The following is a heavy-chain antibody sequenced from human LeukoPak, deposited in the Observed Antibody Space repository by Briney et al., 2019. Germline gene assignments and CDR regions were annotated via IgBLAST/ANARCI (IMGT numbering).Heavy chain of an antibody. J-gene: IGHJ4*02. CDR3: ARGSRQFDY. Sequence: SDTRSLTCTVSGGSISSYYWSWLRQPPGKGLEWIGYIYYSVSTNYNPSLKSRVTISVDMSKNYFALKLSSVTAADTAVYYCARGSRQFDYWGRGTLVTVSS. V-gene: IGHV4-59*01. CDR1: GGSISSYY. CDR2: IYYSVST.